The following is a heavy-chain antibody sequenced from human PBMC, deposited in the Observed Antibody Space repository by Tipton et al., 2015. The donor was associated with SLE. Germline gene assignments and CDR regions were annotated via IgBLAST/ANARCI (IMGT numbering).Heavy chain of an antibody. CDR2: IYYSGST. J-gene: IGHJ5*02. V-gene: IGHV4-59*01. Sequence: TLSLTCTVSGGSISSYYWSWIRQPPGKGLEWIGYIYYSGSTNYNPSLKSRVTISVDTSKNQFSLKLSSVTAADTAVYYCARLKRQFSWFDPWGQGTLVTVSS. CDR1: GGSISSYY. D-gene: IGHD1-1*01. CDR3: ARLKRQFSWFDP.